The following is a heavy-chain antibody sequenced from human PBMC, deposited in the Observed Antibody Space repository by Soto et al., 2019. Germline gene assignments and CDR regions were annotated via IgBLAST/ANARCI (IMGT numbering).Heavy chain of an antibody. D-gene: IGHD5-18*01. CDR1: GGSISNYY. Sequence: SETLTLTCTVSGGSISNYYWNWIRQSPGKGLEWIGYIYSSGSTHYNPSLQNRVTISIDTSKNQVSLKVNSVTAADTAVYYCARDHPHSYGVYYFDYWGQGTPVTVS. J-gene: IGHJ4*02. V-gene: IGHV4-59*01. CDR2: IYSSGST. CDR3: ARDHPHSYGVYYFDY.